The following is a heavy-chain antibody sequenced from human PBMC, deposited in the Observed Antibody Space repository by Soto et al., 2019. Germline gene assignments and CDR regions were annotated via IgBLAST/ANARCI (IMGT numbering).Heavy chain of an antibody. Sequence: EVQLVESGGGLAQSGGSLRLSCAASGFMFNDYEMNWVRQAPGKGLECVSYISEGGTTTHYTDSVKGRFTISRDNAKESLYLQMNSLTPEDTATYFCVRDARGGGRLLWDCWGQGVVVSVSS. D-gene: IGHD3-16*01. J-gene: IGHJ4*02. CDR2: ISEGGTTT. V-gene: IGHV3-48*03. CDR1: GFMFNDYE. CDR3: VRDARGGGRLLWDC.